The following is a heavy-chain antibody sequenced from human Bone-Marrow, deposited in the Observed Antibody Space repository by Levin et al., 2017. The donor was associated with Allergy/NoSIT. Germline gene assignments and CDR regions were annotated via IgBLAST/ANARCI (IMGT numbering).Heavy chain of an antibody. CDR3: ARTLGGYYDSTAHFHWFDP. Sequence: PSETLSLTCSVSGGSISSRNYYWAWIRQRPGKGLEWIGNVFYSGTTNYNPSLKSRVIISVDTSRNQFSLKLNSVTAADTAVYFCARTLGGYYDSTAHFHWFDPWGQGTQVTVSS. J-gene: IGHJ5*02. V-gene: IGHV4-39*07. CDR2: VFYSGTT. CDR1: GGSISSRNYY. D-gene: IGHD3-22*01.